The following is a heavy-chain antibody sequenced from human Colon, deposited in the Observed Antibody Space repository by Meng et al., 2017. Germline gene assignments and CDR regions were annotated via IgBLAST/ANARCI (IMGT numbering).Heavy chain of an antibody. D-gene: IGHD3-10*02. CDR1: GESVSSKSAA. Sequence: LQQSGPGLGKPSQTLPLTRAISGESVSSKSAAWNWIRQSPSRGLEWLGRTYYRSKYYNDYALSVKSRITINPDTSKNQFSLQLNSVTPEDTAIYYCARDWGDVRGGFDFWGQGTLVTVSS. J-gene: IGHJ4*02. CDR2: TYYRSKYYN. CDR3: ARDWGDVRGGFDF. V-gene: IGHV6-1*01.